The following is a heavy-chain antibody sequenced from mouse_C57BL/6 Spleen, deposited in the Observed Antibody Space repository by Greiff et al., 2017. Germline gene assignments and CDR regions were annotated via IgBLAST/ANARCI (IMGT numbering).Heavy chain of an antibody. CDR2: IYPGDGDT. J-gene: IGHJ3*01. CDR1: GYAFSSYW. V-gene: IGHV1-80*01. Sequence: QVQLQQSGAELVKPGASVKISCKASGYAFSSYWMNWVKQRPGKGLEWIGQIYPGDGDTNYNGEFKGKATLTADKSSSTAYMQLSSLTSEDSAVYFCAKGADYDGAWFAYWGQGTLVTVSA. CDR3: AKGADYDGAWFAY. D-gene: IGHD2-4*01.